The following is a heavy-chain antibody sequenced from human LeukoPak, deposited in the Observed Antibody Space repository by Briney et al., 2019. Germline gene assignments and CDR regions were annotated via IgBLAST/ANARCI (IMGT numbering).Heavy chain of an antibody. CDR1: GHYW. CDR2: INSDGSWT. J-gene: IGHJ4*02. V-gene: IGHV3-74*01. Sequence: PGGSLRLSCAASGHYWMHWVRQAPGKGLVWVSHINSDGSWTSYADSVKGRFTISKDNAKNTVYLQMNSLRAEDTAVYYCVSFYETYWGRGTVVTVSS. CDR3: VSFYETY. D-gene: IGHD2/OR15-2a*01.